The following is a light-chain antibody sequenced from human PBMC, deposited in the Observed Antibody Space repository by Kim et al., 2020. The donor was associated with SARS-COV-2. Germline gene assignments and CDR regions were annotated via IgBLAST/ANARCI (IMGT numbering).Light chain of an antibody. J-gene: IGKJ2*01. Sequence: SASVGDRITIACRASHDITNSLAWYQQKPGRAPKLLLYATSTLESGVPSRFSGSGSGTDFTLTISSLQPEDFATYCCQQYYTTPYTFGQGTKLEI. CDR1: HDITNS. CDR2: ATS. CDR3: QQYYTTPYT. V-gene: IGKV1-NL1*01.